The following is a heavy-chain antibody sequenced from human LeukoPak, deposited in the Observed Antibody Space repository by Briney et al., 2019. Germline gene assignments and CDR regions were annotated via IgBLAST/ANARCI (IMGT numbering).Heavy chain of an antibody. Sequence: GGSLRLSCVASGFTFTNYGMSWVRQAPGKGLEWVSAITGSGGSTYYADSVKGRFTISRDNSKNTMYLQMNSLRTEDTAVYYCAKVRDFGYYYYYMDVWGKGTTVTVSS. CDR1: GFTFTNYG. J-gene: IGHJ6*03. V-gene: IGHV3-23*01. CDR2: ITGSGGST. D-gene: IGHD3-3*01. CDR3: AKVRDFGYYYYYMDV.